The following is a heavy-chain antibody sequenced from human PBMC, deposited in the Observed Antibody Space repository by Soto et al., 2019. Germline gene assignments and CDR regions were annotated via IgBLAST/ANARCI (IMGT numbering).Heavy chain of an antibody. CDR2: IYWDDDK. D-gene: IGHD2-15*01. CDR1: GFSLSTSGVG. CDR3: AYLPCSGGSCYWFSYSGMDV. V-gene: IGHV2-5*02. J-gene: IGHJ6*02. Sequence: QITLKESGPTLVKPTQTLTLTCTFSGFSLSTSGVGVAWFRQPPGKALEWLALIYWDDDKRYRPSLETRLTITKDTSKNQVVLTMTNVDSVDTATYYCAYLPCSGGSCYWFSYSGMDVWGQGTTVIVSS.